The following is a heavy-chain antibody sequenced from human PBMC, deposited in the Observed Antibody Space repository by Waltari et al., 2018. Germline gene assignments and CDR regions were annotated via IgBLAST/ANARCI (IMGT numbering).Heavy chain of an antibody. CDR3: ARGSLAAPPTY. J-gene: IGHJ4*02. Sequence: QVQLLESGPGLVKASETLSLTCAVSGYSISSGYYWGWIRQPPGKGLQWIGSIYHTGTTYYNPSLKSRATRSIDTSKNQFSLNLSFVTAADTAVYYCARGSLAAPPTYWGQGNLVTVSS. CDR2: IYHTGTT. CDR1: GYSISSGYY. V-gene: IGHV4-38-2*01. D-gene: IGHD6-6*01.